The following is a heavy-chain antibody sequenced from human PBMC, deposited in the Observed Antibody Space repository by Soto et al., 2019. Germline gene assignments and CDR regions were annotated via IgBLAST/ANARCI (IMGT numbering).Heavy chain of an antibody. Sequence: QVQLVQSGAEVKKPGASVKVSCKVSGYTLTELSMHWVRQAPGKGLEWMGGFDPEDGETIYAQKFQGRVTMTEDTSTDKAYMELSSLRSEDTAVYYCATAVSIAATRLLYYFDYWGQGTLVTVSS. CDR1: GYTLTELS. CDR3: ATAVSIAATRLLYYFDY. CDR2: FDPEDGET. V-gene: IGHV1-24*01. D-gene: IGHD6-6*01. J-gene: IGHJ4*02.